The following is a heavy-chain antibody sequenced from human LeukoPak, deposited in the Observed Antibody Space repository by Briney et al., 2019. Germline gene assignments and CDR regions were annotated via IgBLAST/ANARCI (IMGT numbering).Heavy chain of an antibody. V-gene: IGHV3-9*01. CDR1: GFPFDDYA. J-gene: IGHJ4*02. CDR3: VRGRYYDILTGYYDY. Sequence: GGSLRLSCAASGFPFDDYAMHWVRQAPGKGLEWVSGISWNSGSIGCADSVKGRFTISRDNAKNPLYLQMNSLRAEDTALYYCVRGRYYDILTGYYDYWGQGTLVTVSS. CDR2: ISWNSGSI. D-gene: IGHD3-9*01.